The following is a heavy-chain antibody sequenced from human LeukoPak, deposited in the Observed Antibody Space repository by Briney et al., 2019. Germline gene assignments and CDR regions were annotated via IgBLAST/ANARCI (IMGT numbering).Heavy chain of an antibody. Sequence: GGSLRLSCAASGFTFSSYAMSWVRQAPGKGLEWVSAISGSGGSTYYADSVKGRFTISRDNSKNTLYLQMNSLRAEDTAVYYCAKDQTVYSSSWSDFDYWGQGTLVTVSA. CDR2: ISGSGGST. V-gene: IGHV3-23*01. D-gene: IGHD6-13*01. CDR3: AKDQTVYSSSWSDFDY. J-gene: IGHJ4*02. CDR1: GFTFSSYA.